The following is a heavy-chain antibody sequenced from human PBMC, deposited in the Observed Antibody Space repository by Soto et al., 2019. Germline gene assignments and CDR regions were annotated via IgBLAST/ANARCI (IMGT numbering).Heavy chain of an antibody. CDR1: GFSLSTTGVA. V-gene: IGHV2-5*02. J-gene: IGHJ4*02. D-gene: IGHD4-17*01. CDR2: IYWDDDK. CDR3: ARHTTTSGYFDY. Sequence: SGPTLVNPTQTLTLTCSFSGFSLSTTGVAVGWIRQPPGKALECLVLIYWDDDKRYSPSLKSRLTITKDTSKNQVVLTLTNMDPVDTATYYCARHTTTSGYFDYWGQGTLVTVSS.